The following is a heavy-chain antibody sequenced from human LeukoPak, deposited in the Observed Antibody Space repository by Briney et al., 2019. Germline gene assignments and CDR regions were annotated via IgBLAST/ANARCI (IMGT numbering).Heavy chain of an antibody. V-gene: IGHV1-18*04. Sequence: GASVKVSYKASRYTFTGYYMHWVRQAPGQGLEWMGWISAYNGNTNYAQKLQGRVTMTTDTSTSTAYMELRSLRSDDTAVYYCARGFDYWGQGTLVTVSS. CDR1: RYTFTGYY. J-gene: IGHJ4*02. CDR2: ISAYNGNT. CDR3: ARGFDY.